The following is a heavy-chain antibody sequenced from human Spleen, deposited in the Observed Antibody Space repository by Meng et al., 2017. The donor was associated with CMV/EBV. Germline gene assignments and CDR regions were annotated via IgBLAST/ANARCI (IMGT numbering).Heavy chain of an antibody. CDR2: INHSGGY. CDR1: GGSFSASY. V-gene: IGHV4-34*01. CDR3: TRALPLGFDL. D-gene: IGHD3-16*01. Sequence: LPCTVSGGSFSASYWSWIRQSPGKGLEWIGEINHSGGYNYNPSLKSRVAISVTASRNQLSLRLNSVTVADAGVYYCTRALPLGFDLWGRGTLVTVSS. J-gene: IGHJ2*01.